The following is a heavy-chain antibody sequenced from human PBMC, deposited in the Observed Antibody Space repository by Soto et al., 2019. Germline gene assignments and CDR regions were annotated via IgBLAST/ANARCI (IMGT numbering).Heavy chain of an antibody. CDR1: GFSLSTSGMC. Sequence: GSGPTLVNPTQTLTLTCTFSGFSLSTSGMCVSWIRQPPGKALEWLALIDWDDDKYYSTSLKTRLTISKDTSKNQVVLTMTNMDPVDTATYYCARAPAFVSGGSCQEGWFDPWGQGTLVTVSS. J-gene: IGHJ5*02. D-gene: IGHD2-15*01. V-gene: IGHV2-70*01. CDR2: IDWDDDK. CDR3: ARAPAFVSGGSCQEGWFDP.